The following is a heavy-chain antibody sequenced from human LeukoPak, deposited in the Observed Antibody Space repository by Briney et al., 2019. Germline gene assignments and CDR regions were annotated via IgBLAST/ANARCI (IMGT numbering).Heavy chain of an antibody. D-gene: IGHD6-13*01. CDR2: VFDSGGP. Sequence: SEPLSLTCTVSGGSISNYWWSWIRQPPGKGLEWIGYVFDSGGPNYNPSLKSRVTISVDTSKKQFSLKLSSVTAADTAVYYCARGYSSSWNYFDYWGQGTLVTVSS. CDR3: ARGYSSSWNYFDY. CDR1: GGSISNYW. V-gene: IGHV4-59*01. J-gene: IGHJ4*02.